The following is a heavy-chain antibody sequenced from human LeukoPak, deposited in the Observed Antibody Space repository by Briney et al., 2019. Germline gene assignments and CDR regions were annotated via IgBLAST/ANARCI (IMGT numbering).Heavy chain of an antibody. CDR2: IYHSGST. CDR3: ASYRWGNWFDP. Sequence: SQTLSLTCAVSGGSISSGGYSWSWIRQPPGKGLEWIGYIYHSGSTYYNPSLKSRVTISVDRSKNQFSLKLSSVTAADTAVYYCASYRWGNWFDPWGQGTLVTVS. V-gene: IGHV4-30-2*01. D-gene: IGHD7-27*01. CDR1: GGSISSGGYS. J-gene: IGHJ5*02.